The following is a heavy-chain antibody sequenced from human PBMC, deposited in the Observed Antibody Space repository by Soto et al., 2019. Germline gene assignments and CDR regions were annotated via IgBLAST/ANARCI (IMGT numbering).Heavy chain of an antibody. D-gene: IGHD3-10*01. CDR3: ARDWFFDF. CDR1: RFAFNNYA. Sequence: GGSLRLSCAASRFAFNNYAMTWVRQAAGKGLEWVSYISSGSSTIYYADSVKGRFTISRDNAKNSLYLQMNSLRAEDTAVYYCARDWFFDFWGQGTLVTVSS. V-gene: IGHV3-48*01. CDR2: ISSGSSTI. J-gene: IGHJ4*02.